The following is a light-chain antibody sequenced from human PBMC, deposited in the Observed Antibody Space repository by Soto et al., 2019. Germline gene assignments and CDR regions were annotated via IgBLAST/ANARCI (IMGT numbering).Light chain of an antibody. V-gene: IGKV2-28*01. CDR2: LGS. Sequence: LMVTQSPRSLSVTPGEPASMSCRASQSLTSKGISYLPCYLQEPGQSPQLLIYLGSTRASGVPDRFSGSGSGTEYTLKISRVEAEDVGVYYCMQALQKPSIFGQGTKVDIK. CDR3: MQALQKPSI. CDR1: QSLTSKGISY. J-gene: IGKJ1*01.